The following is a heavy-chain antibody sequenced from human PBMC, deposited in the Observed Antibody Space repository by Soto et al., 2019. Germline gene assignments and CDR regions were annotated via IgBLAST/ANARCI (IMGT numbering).Heavy chain of an antibody. J-gene: IGHJ5*02. D-gene: IGHD4-17*01. CDR1: GFTFSSYG. CDR2: IWYDGSNK. Sequence: SLRLSCAASGFTFSSYGMHWVRQAPGKGLEWVAVIWYDGSNKYYADSGNGRFTISRDNSKNTLYLQMNSLRAEDTAVYYCARDVNPYGSKVNWFDTWGQGTLVTVSS. CDR3: ARDVNPYGSKVNWFDT. V-gene: IGHV3-33*01.